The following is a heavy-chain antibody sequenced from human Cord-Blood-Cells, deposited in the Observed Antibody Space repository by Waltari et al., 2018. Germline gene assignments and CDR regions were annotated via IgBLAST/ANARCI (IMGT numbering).Heavy chain of an antibody. J-gene: IGHJ3*02. CDR2: ISAYKVKA. D-gene: IGHD6-6*01. Sequence: QVQLVQSGAEVKKSGASVKVSCKASGYTFTSYGISWVRQAPGQGLEWMGWISAYKVKANDAQELQGRFTMTTDAATSTAYMERRSLRSDDTAVYYCAGGIAARPFDAFDIWGQGTMVTVSS. CDR3: AGGIAARPFDAFDI. V-gene: IGHV1-18*04. CDR1: GYTFTSYG.